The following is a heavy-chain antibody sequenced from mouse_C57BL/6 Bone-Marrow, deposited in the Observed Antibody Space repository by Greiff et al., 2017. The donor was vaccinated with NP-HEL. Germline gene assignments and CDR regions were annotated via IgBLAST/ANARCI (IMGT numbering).Heavy chain of an antibody. V-gene: IGHV1-53*01. CDR3: ARGGGYDYSTLYYAMDD. Sequence: QVQLQQPGTELVKPGASVKLSCKASGYTFTSYWMHWVKQRPGQGLEWIGNINPSNGGTNYNEKFKSKATLTVDKSSSTAYMQLSSLTSEDSAVYCCARGGGYDYSTLYYAMDDWGQGTSVTVSS. J-gene: IGHJ4*01. CDR2: INPSNGGT. D-gene: IGHD2-4*01. CDR1: GYTFTSYW.